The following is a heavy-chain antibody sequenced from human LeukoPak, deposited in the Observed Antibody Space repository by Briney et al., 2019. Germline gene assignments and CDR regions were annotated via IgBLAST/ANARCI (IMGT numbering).Heavy chain of an antibody. J-gene: IGHJ4*02. CDR2: ISSTSSSYI. CDR3: AKGDSTGYYYHYGYYFDY. D-gene: IGHD3-22*01. V-gene: IGHV3-21*01. Sequence: GGSLRLSCAASGFTFLSYNMNWVRQAPGKGLEWVSSISSTSSSYIYYADSVKGRFTISRDNSKNTVYLQMNSLRAEDTAVYYCAKGDSTGYYYHYGYYFDYWGQGTLVTVSS. CDR1: GFTFLSYN.